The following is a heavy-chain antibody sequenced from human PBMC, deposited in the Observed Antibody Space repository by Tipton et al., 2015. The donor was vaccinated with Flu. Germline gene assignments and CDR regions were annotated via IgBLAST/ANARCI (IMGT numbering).Heavy chain of an antibody. J-gene: IGHJ4*02. CDR1: GFTFSSYA. Sequence: SLRLSCAASGFTFSSYAMSWVRQAPGKGLEWVSGIIRSGSKTYYADSVKGRFTISRDNSKNTLYLQMNSLRAEDTAVYYCAVAAAGTFDLLTYFDYWGQGTLVTVSS. CDR3: AVAAAGTFDLLTYFDY. CDR2: IIRSGSKT. V-gene: IGHV3-23*01. D-gene: IGHD6-13*01.